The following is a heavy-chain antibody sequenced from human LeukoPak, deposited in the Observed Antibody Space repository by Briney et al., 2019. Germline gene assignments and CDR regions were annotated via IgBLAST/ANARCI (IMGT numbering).Heavy chain of an antibody. CDR1: GFTFSSYW. D-gene: IGHD3-3*01. J-gene: IGHJ4*02. CDR2: IKQDGSEK. CDR3: AREKGTIFGVVIISVTFDY. V-gene: IGHV3-7*01. Sequence: GGSLRLSCAASGFTFSSYWMSWVRQAPGKGLEWVANIKQDGSEKYYVDSVKGRFTISRDNAKNSLYLQMNSLRAEDTAVYYCAREKGTIFGVVIISVTFDYWGQGTLVTVSS.